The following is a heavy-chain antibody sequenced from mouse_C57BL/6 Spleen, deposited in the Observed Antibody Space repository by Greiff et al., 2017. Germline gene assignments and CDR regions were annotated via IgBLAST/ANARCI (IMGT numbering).Heavy chain of an antibody. V-gene: IGHV5-4*03. J-gene: IGHJ2*01. Sequence: EVKLMESGGGLVKPGGSLKLSCAASGFTFSSYAMSWVRQTPEKRLEWVATISDGGSYTYYPDNVKGRVTISRDNAKNNLYLQMSHLKSEDTARYYCASVNWDKEDYWGQGTTLTVSS. CDR1: GFTFSSYA. CDR3: ASVNWDKEDY. CDR2: ISDGGSYT. D-gene: IGHD4-1*01.